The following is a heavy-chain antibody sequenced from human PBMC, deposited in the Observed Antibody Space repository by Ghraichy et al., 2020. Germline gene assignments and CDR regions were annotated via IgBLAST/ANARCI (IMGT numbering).Heavy chain of an antibody. CDR3: ARLAAAGKYYYYYYGMDV. CDR1: GGSISSYY. CDR2: IYYSGST. D-gene: IGHD6-13*01. V-gene: IGHV4-59*01. J-gene: IGHJ6*02. Sequence: SETLSLTCTVSGGSISSYYWSWIRQPPGKGLEWIGYIYYSGSTNYNPSLKSRVTISVDTSKNQFSLKLSSVTAADTAVYYCARLAAAGKYYYYYYGMDVWGQGTTVTVSS.